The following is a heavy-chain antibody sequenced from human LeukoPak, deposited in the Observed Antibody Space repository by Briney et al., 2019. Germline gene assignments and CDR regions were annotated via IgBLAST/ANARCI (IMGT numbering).Heavy chain of an antibody. CDR1: GGTFSSYA. D-gene: IGHD6-19*01. V-gene: IGHV1-69*13. CDR3: ARTGTAVADPYFDY. CDR2: IIPIFGTA. J-gene: IGHJ4*02. Sequence: SVKVSCKASGGTFSSYAISWVRQAPGQGLEWMGGIIPIFGTANYAQKFQGRVTITADESTSTAYMELGNLRSEDTAVYYCARTGTAVADPYFDYWGQGTLVTVSS.